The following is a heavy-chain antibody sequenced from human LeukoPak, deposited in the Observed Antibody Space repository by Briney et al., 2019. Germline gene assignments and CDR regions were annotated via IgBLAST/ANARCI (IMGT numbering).Heavy chain of an antibody. D-gene: IGHD1-26*01. J-gene: IGHJ4*02. CDR2: IYSSGST. CDR1: GFTVSSNY. V-gene: IGHV3-66*02. CDR3: ARGLVGATTCFDY. Sequence: GGSLRLSCAASGFTVSSNYMSWVRQAPGKGLEWVSVIYSSGSTYYADSVKGRFTISRDSSKNTLYLQMNSLRPEDTAVYYCARGLVGATTCFDYWGQGTLVIVSS.